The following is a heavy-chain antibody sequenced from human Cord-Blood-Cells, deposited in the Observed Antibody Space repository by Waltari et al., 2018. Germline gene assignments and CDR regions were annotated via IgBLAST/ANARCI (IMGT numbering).Heavy chain of an antibody. Sequence: QVQLVQSGAEVKKPGSSVKVSCKASGGTFSSYAISWVRQAPGQGLEWMGGIIPIFGTANYAQKFQGRVTITAGESTSTAYMELSSLRSEDTAVYYCARDPVIAAAGTGWFDPWGQGTLVTVSS. CDR2: IIPIFGTA. V-gene: IGHV1-69*12. D-gene: IGHD6-13*01. J-gene: IGHJ5*02. CDR3: ARDPVIAAAGTGWFDP. CDR1: GGTFSSYA.